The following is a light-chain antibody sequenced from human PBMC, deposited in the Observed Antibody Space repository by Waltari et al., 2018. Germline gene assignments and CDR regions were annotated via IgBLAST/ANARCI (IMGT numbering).Light chain of an antibody. CDR1: SSDIGNYNY. CDR2: DVS. V-gene: IGLV2-14*03. Sequence: QSALTQPASVSGSPGQSITISCTGTSSDIGNYNYVSWYQQHPGKAPKLMIYDVSNRPSVVSNRVSGSKSGNTASLTISGLQAEDKAVYYCSSYTSSSTLVVFGTGTKVTVL. J-gene: IGLJ1*01. CDR3: SSYTSSSTLVV.